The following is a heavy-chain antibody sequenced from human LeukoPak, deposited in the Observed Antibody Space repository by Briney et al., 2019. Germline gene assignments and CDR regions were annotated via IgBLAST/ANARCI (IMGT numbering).Heavy chain of an antibody. J-gene: IGHJ4*02. CDR1: GFTFSRSA. CDR3: AKANYSGSYYFDS. V-gene: IGHV3-23*01. D-gene: IGHD1-26*01. Sequence: GGSLRLSCAASGFTFSRSAMNWVRQAPGKGLEWVSSFSASGGTTYYADSVKGRFTISRDNSKNTLSVQMNSLRAEDTAVYYCAKANYSGSYYFDSWGQGTLVTVPS. CDR2: FSASGGTT.